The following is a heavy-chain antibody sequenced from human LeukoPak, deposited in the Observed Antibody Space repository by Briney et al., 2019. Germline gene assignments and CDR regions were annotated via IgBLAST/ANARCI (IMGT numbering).Heavy chain of an antibody. CDR2: IKQDGSEK. CDR3: AREGGDYGDYVLSY. D-gene: IGHD4-17*01. Sequence: GGSLRLSCAASGFTFSSYWMSWVRXXXXXXXXXXXNIKQDGSEKYYVDSVKGRFTISRDNAKNSLYLQMNSLRAEDTAVYYCAREGGDYGDYVLSYWGQGTLVTVSS. J-gene: IGHJ4*02. V-gene: IGHV3-7*01. CDR1: GFTFSSYW.